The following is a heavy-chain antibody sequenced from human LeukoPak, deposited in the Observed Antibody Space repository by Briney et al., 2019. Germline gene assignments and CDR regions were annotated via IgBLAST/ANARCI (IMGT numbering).Heavy chain of an antibody. CDR1: GYTFSTFG. CDR3: ARDRYGYSNYVGGY. D-gene: IGHD4-11*01. Sequence: ASVKVSCKASGYTFSTFGMSWVRQAPGQGLEWMGWISAYNGKTYYAQNFQGRVTMTTDTSTSTAYMELRSLRSDDTAVYYCARDRYGYSNYVGGYWGQGTLVTVSS. V-gene: IGHV1-18*01. J-gene: IGHJ4*02. CDR2: ISAYNGKT.